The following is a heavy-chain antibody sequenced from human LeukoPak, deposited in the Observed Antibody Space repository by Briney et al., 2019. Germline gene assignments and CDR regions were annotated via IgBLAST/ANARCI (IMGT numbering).Heavy chain of an antibody. CDR2: ISGSGGST. CDR1: GFTFSTSG. V-gene: IGHV3-23*01. D-gene: IGHD1/OR15-1a*01. J-gene: IGHJ4*02. Sequence: GGSLRLSCEASGFTFSTSGMHWVRQAPGKGLEWVSAISGSGGSTYYADSVKGRFTISRDNSKNTLYLQMNSLRAEDTAVYYCAKSSNSFDYWGQGTLVTVSS. CDR3: AKSSNSFDY.